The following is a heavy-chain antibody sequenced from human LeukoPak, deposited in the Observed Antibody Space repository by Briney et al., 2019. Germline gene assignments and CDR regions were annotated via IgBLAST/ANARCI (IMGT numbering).Heavy chain of an antibody. J-gene: IGHJ4*02. Sequence: PGGSLRLPCAASGSTFSSYAMNWVRQAPGKGLEWVSAISGSGGHTYYADSVKGRFTISRDNSKNTLYLQMNSLRAEDTAVYYCATLYSSLPICWGQGTLVTVSS. CDR2: ISGSGGHT. V-gene: IGHV3-23*01. CDR3: ATLYSSLPIC. CDR1: GSTFSSYA. D-gene: IGHD6-19*01.